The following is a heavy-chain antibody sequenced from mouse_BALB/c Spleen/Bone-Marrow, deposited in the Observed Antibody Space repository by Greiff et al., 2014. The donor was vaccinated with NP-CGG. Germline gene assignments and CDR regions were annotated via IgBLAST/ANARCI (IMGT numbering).Heavy chain of an antibody. CDR2: IYPRNNNT. CDR1: GYTFTDYY. V-gene: IGHV1-84*02. CDR3: ARGIPTAALAY. D-gene: IGHD1-2*01. Sequence: VQLQQSGPELVKPGASVKISCKASGYTFTDYYINWVKQKPGQGLEWIGWIYPRNNNTKYNERFKDKATLTVDTPSSTAYLQRSSLTSEDAAVYFCARGIPTAALAYWGQGTLVTVSA. J-gene: IGHJ3*01.